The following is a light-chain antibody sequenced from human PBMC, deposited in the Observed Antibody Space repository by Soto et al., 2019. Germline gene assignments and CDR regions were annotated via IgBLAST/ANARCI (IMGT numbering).Light chain of an antibody. CDR1: QTISSNF. Sequence: VLTQSPGTLSLSPGEGATLACRASQTISSNFLAWSQQKPGQAPTLLIYGVSIRATGIPDRFSGSGSGTDFTLTISRLEPEDFAVYYCQQCGSSPWTCGQGTTVEIK. CDR3: QQCGSSPWT. J-gene: IGKJ1*01. CDR2: GVS. V-gene: IGKV3-20*01.